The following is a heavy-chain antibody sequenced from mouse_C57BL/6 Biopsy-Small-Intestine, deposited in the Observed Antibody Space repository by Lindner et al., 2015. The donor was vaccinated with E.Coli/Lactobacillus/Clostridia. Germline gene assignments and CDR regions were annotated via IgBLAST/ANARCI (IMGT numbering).Heavy chain of an antibody. CDR3: ARIMGRQAMSGSGM. J-gene: IGHJ3*02. V-gene: IGHV1-84*02. CDR1: GYTFNNYI. CDR2: ISTFTGST. Sequence: SVKVSCKTSGYTFNNYIITWVRRAPGQGLEWLGWISTFTGSTEYAQKVQGRVTLTTDSSTSTAYMELRSLRLDDTAVYYCARIMGRQAMSGSGMWGQGTMVTVSA. D-gene: IGHD1-3*01.